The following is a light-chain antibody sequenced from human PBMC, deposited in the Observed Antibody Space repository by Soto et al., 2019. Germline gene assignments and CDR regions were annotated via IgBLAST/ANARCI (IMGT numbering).Light chain of an antibody. V-gene: IGKV3-20*01. CDR2: GAS. J-gene: IGKJ1*01. CDR1: QSVSSSY. CDR3: QQYGSSPRT. Sequence: EILLTQSPGTLSLSPGERATLSCRASQSVSSSYLAWYQQKPGQAPRLLIYGASSSATGIPDRFSGSGSGTDFTLTISRLEPEDFAVYYYQQYGSSPRTFGQGTQVDIK.